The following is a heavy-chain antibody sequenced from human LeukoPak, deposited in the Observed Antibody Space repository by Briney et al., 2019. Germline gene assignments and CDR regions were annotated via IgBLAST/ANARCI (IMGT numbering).Heavy chain of an antibody. J-gene: IGHJ6*02. Sequence: SETLSLTCTVSGGSISSYYWSWTRQPPGKGLEWIGYIYYSGSTNYNPSLKSRVTISVDTSKNQFSLKLSSVTAADTAVYYCARERAQPLFYGMDVWGQGTTVTVSS. D-gene: IGHD2-2*01. CDR1: GGSISSYY. CDR2: IYYSGST. CDR3: ARERAQPLFYGMDV. V-gene: IGHV4-59*01.